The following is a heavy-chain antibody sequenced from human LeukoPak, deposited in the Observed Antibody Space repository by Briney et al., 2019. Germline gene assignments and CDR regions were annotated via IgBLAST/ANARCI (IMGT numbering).Heavy chain of an antibody. Sequence: GGSLRLSCAASGFTFSSYAVSWVRQAPGKGLAWVSAISDSGGTTYYADSVKGRFTISRDNSKNTLYLQMNSLRAEDTAVYYCSSRLFDWGQGTLVTVSS. V-gene: IGHV3-23*01. J-gene: IGHJ4*02. D-gene: IGHD6-25*01. CDR1: GFTFSSYA. CDR2: ISDSGGTT. CDR3: SSRLFD.